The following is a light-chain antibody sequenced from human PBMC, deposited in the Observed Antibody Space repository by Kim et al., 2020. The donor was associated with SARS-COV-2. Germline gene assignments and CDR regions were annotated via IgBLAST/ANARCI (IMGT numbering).Light chain of an antibody. CDR2: DVS. CDR3: SSYTSSSPYV. J-gene: IGLJ1*01. CDR1: SSDVGGYDY. V-gene: IGLV2-14*03. Sequence: GHSITFSCPGTSSDVGGYDYVSWYQQHPGKAPKLMIYDVSNRPSGVSNRFSGSKSGNTASLTISGLQAEDEADYYCSSYTSSSPYVFGTGTKVTVL.